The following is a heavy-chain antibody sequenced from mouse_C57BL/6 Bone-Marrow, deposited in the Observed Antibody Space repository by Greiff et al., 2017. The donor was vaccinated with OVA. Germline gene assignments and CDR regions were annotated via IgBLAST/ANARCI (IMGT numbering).Heavy chain of an antibody. CDR2: INPYNGGT. CDR3: ARLIYDGLAY. V-gene: IGHV1-19*01. CDR1: GYTFTDYY. Sequence: VQLKESGPVLVKPGASVKMSCKASGYTFTDYYMNWVKQSHGKSLEWIGVINPYNGGTSYNQKFKGKATLTVDKSSSTAYMELNSLTSEDSAVYYCARLIYDGLAYWGQGTLVTVSA. J-gene: IGHJ3*01. D-gene: IGHD2-3*01.